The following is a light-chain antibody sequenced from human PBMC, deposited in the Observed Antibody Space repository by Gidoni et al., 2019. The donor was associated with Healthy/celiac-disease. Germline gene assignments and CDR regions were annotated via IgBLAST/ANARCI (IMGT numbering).Light chain of an antibody. CDR3: QQYNSYPIFT. Sequence: TCRASQSISSWLAWYQQKPGKAPKLLIYKASSLESGVPSRFSGSGSGTEFTLTISSLQPDDFATYYCQQYNSYPIFTFASGTKVDIK. V-gene: IGKV1-5*03. CDR1: QSISSW. J-gene: IGKJ3*01. CDR2: KAS.